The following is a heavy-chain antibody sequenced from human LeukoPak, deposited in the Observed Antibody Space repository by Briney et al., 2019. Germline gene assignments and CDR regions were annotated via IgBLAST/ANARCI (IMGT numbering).Heavy chain of an antibody. Sequence: GGSLRLSCAASGFTFDDYGMSWVRQAPGKGLEWVSGINWNGGSTGYADSVKGRFTISRDNAKNSLYLQMNSLRAEDTALYYCARIAAAQIYYYYMDVWGKGTTVTVSS. CDR2: INWNGGST. V-gene: IGHV3-20*04. CDR3: ARIAAAQIYYYYMDV. D-gene: IGHD6-13*01. CDR1: GFTFDDYG. J-gene: IGHJ6*03.